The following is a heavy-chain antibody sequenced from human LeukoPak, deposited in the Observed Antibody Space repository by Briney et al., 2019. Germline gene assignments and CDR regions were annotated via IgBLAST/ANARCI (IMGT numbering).Heavy chain of an antibody. J-gene: IGHJ4*02. CDR2: ISGSGGST. CDR3: AKAGIAAAGTGYYFDY. CDR1: GFTFSSYA. Sequence: GSLRLSCAASGFTFSSYAMSWVRQAPGKGLEWVSAISGSGGSTYYADSVKGRFTVSRDNSKNTLYLQMNSLRAEDTAVYYCAKAGIAAAGTGYYFDYWGQGTLVTVSS. V-gene: IGHV3-23*01. D-gene: IGHD6-13*01.